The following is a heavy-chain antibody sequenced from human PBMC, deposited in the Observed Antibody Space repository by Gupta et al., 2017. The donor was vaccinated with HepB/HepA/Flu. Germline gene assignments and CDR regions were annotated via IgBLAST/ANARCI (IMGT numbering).Heavy chain of an antibody. CDR2: IYYSGST. Sequence: QLQLQESGPGLVKPSETLSLTCTVSGGSISSSSYYWGWIRQPPGKGLEWIGSIYYSGSTYYNPSLKSRVTISVDTSKNQFSLKLSSVTAADTAVYYCARLGRITMVRDPWAHFDYWGQGTLVTVSS. CDR3: ARLGRITMVRDPWAHFDY. CDR1: GGSISSSSYY. D-gene: IGHD3-10*01. J-gene: IGHJ4*02. V-gene: IGHV4-39*01.